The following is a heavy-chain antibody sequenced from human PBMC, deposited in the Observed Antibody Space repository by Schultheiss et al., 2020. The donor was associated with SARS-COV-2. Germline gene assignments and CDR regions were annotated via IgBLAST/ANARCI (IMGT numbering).Heavy chain of an antibody. CDR3: ARDRIYYYDSTGYFFEGD. D-gene: IGHD3-22*01. CDR2: IYYSGST. Sequence: SQTLSLTCAVYGGSFSGYYWSWIRQPAGKGLEWIGSIYYSGSTNYNPSLKSRVTISVDTSKNQFSLKLSSVTAADTAVYFCARDRIYYYDSTGYFFEGDWGQGTLVTVSS. CDR1: GGSFSGYY. J-gene: IGHJ4*02. V-gene: IGHV4-34*01.